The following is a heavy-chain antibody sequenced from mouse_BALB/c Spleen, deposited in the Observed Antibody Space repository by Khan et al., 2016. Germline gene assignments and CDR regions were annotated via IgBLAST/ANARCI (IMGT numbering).Heavy chain of an antibody. CDR3: ARSHYYGYWFFDV. V-gene: IGHV3-2*02. Sequence: EVQLQESGPGLVKPSQSLSLTCTVTGYSITSDYAWNWIRQFPGNKLEWMGYISYSGVSSYNPSLNSRISLTRDTSKNQFFLQLNSVINEDTATYYCARSHYYGYWFFDVWGAGTTVTVSS. D-gene: IGHD1-2*01. CDR1: GYSITSDYA. CDR2: ISYSGVS. J-gene: IGHJ1*01.